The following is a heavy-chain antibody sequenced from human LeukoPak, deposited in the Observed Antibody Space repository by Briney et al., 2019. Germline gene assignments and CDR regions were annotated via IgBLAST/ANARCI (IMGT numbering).Heavy chain of an antibody. CDR2: ITNGGSGI. V-gene: IGHV3-11*01. CDR3: ARERGSSWFYQAFDL. D-gene: IGHD6-13*01. CDR1: GFIFSDYY. Sequence: GGSLRLSCAASGFIFSDYYMTWVRQAPGKGLEPLSYITNGGSGIFYADSVKDRFTISRDNAKNSLYLHMSSLRVEDTAVYYCARERGSSWFYQAFDLWGQGALVIVSS. J-gene: IGHJ4*02.